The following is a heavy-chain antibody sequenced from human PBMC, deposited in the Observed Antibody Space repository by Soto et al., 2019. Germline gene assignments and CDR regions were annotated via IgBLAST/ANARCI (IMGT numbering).Heavy chain of an antibody. CDR3: ARYYYDSSGYYPFYYYGMDV. J-gene: IGHJ6*02. V-gene: IGHV4-59*01. Sequence: PSETLSLTCTVPGGSISSYYWSWIRQPPGKGLEWIGYIYYSGSTNYNPSLKSRVTISVDTSKNQFSLKLSSVTAADTSVYYCARYYYDSSGYYPFYYYGMDVWGQGTTVTVSS. CDR1: GGSISSYY. D-gene: IGHD3-22*01. CDR2: IYYSGST.